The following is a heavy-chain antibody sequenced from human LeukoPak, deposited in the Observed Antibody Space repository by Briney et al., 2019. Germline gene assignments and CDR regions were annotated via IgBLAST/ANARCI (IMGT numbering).Heavy chain of an antibody. CDR1: GFTFSYYY. J-gene: IGHJ6*02. CDR3: ARIFGLSNYGMDV. V-gene: IGHV3-11*01. CDR2: ISSSVSTI. Sequence: PGGSLRLSCAASGFTFSYYYMSWIRQAPGKGLEWVSYISSSVSTIYYADSVKGRFPISRDNAKNSLYLQMNSLRAEDTAVYYCARIFGLSNYGMDVWGQGTTVTVSS. D-gene: IGHD3-3*01.